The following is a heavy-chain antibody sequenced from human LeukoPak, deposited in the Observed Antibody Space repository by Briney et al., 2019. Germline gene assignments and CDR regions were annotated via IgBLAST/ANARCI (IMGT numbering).Heavy chain of an antibody. Sequence: SVKVSCKASGGTFSSYAISWVRQAPGQGLEWMGRIIPILGIANYAQKFQGRVTITADKSTSTAYMELSSLRSEDTAVYYCARAGEGLLAYSFDIWGQGTMVTVSS. D-gene: IGHD1-26*01. V-gene: IGHV1-69*04. CDR2: IIPILGIA. CDR1: GGTFSSYA. CDR3: ARAGEGLLAYSFDI. J-gene: IGHJ3*02.